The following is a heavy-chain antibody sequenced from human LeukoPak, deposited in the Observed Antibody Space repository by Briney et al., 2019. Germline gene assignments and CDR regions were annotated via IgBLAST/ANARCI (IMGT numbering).Heavy chain of an antibody. Sequence: SETLSLTCTVSGGSISSSSYYWGWIRQPPGKGPEWIGSIYYSGSTYYNPSLKSRVTISVDTSKNQFSLKLSSVTAADTAVYYCARLEGGYIAAYWFDPWGQGTLVTVSS. CDR2: IYYSGST. J-gene: IGHJ5*02. V-gene: IGHV4-39*01. CDR1: GGSISSSSYY. CDR3: ARLEGGYIAAYWFDP. D-gene: IGHD6-13*01.